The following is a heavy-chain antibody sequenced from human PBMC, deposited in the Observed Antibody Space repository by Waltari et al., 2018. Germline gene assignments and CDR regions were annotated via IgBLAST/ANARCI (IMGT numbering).Heavy chain of an antibody. CDR2: INHSEST. CDR3: ARIGENSSSRAYYGMDV. D-gene: IGHD6-6*01. J-gene: IGHJ6*02. V-gene: IGHV4-34*01. CDR1: GGSFSGYY. Sequence: QVQLQQWGAGLLKPSETLSLTCAVYGGSFSGYYWSWIRQPPGKGLEWIGEINHSESTNYNPYLKSRVTISVDTSKNQFSLKLSSVTAADTAVYYCARIGENSSSRAYYGMDVWGQGTTVTVSS.